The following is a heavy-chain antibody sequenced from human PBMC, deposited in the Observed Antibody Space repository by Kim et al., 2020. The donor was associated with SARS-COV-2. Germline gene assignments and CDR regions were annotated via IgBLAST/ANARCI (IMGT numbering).Heavy chain of an antibody. CDR2: ISWNSGSI. CDR1: GFTFDDHA. CDR3: AKSTLAYYYDSSGYSPDYFDY. D-gene: IGHD3-22*01. V-gene: IGHV3-9*01. Sequence: GGSLRLSCAASGFTFDDHAMHWVRQAPGKGLEWVSGISWNSGSIGYADSVKGRFTISRDNAKNFLYLQMNSLRAEDTALYYCAKSTLAYYYDSSGYSPDYFDYGGQGTLVTVSS. J-gene: IGHJ4*02.